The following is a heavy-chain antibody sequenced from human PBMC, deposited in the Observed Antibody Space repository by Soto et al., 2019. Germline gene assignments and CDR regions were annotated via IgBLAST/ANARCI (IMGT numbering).Heavy chain of an antibody. D-gene: IGHD5-12*01. J-gene: IGHJ4*02. CDR2: FDPGDGET. CDR1: GNTLIELS. Sequence: GASVKVSCKVPGNTLIELSMHWVRQAPGKGLEWMGGFDPGDGETIYAQKFQGRVSMTEETSTDTAYMELTSLRSDDTAVYYCATDQLGGGSPDCWGQGTLVTVSS. V-gene: IGHV1-24*01. CDR3: ATDQLGGGSPDC.